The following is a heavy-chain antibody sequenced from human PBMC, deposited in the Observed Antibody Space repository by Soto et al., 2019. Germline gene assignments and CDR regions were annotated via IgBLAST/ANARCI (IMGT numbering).Heavy chain of an antibody. CDR2: IYYSGST. CDR1: CGSISSGDYY. V-gene: IGHV4-30-4*01. Sequence: SETLSLTCTVSCGSISSGDYYWSWIRQPPGKGLEWIGYIYYSGSTYYNPSLKSRVTISVGTSKNQFSLKLSSVTAADTAVYYCARESPRDSHYFDYWGQGTLVTVSS. J-gene: IGHJ4*02. CDR3: ARESPRDSHYFDY. D-gene: IGHD3-22*01.